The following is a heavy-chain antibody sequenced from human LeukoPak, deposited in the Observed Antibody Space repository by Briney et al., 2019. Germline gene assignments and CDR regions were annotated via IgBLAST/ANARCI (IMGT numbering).Heavy chain of an antibody. D-gene: IGHD4-23*01. V-gene: IGHV1-46*01. CDR1: GYTFTNYF. CDR3: ARDPKKSTTVVTPVFYYMDV. CDR2: INCSGGSI. Sequence: GASVKVSCKASGYTFTNYFLHWVRQAPGQGLEWMGIINCSGGSISYAQKFQGRITMTRDTSTNTVYMELRSLKSEDTAVYYCARDPKKSTTVVTPVFYYMDVWGKGTTVTVSS. J-gene: IGHJ6*03.